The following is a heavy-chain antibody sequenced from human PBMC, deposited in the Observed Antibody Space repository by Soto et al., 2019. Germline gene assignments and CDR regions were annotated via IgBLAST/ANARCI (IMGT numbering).Heavy chain of an antibody. Sequence: EVQLVESGGGLVKPGGSISLSCAASGFTFSNVWMSWVRQAQGKGLEWVGRIKRRADGGTTDYATPVRGRFTVSRDDSKNTLYLQMNSLKTEDTAVYYCTAGYCSGGSCYSVVYWGQGTLVTVSS. J-gene: IGHJ4*02. D-gene: IGHD2-15*01. CDR3: TAGYCSGGSCYSVVY. CDR1: GFTFSNVW. V-gene: IGHV3-15*01. CDR2: IKRRADGGTT.